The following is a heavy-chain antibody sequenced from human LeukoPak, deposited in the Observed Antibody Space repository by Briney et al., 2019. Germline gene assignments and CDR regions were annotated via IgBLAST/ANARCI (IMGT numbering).Heavy chain of an antibody. D-gene: IGHD6-6*01. Sequence: GGSLRLSCAASGFTFSDYYMSWIRQAPGKGLEWVSYISSSGSTIYYADSVKGRFTISRDNAKNSLYLQMNSLRAEDTAVYYCATAGPYSSSSPFDYWGQETLVTVSS. CDR3: ATAGPYSSSSPFDY. CDR1: GFTFSDYY. J-gene: IGHJ4*02. V-gene: IGHV3-11*01. CDR2: ISSSGSTI.